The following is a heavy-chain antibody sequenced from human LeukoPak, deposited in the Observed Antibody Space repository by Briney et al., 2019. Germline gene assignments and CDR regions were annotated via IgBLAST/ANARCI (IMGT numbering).Heavy chain of an antibody. J-gene: IGHJ4*02. D-gene: IGHD6-19*01. CDR2: ISAYNGNT. CDR3: ARAGAVAGTAVSGRFDY. Sequence: ASVKVSCKVSGYTFTSYGISWVRQAPGQGLEWMGWISAYNGNTNYAQKLQGRVTMTTDTSTSTAYMELRSLRSDDTAVYYCARAGAVAGTAVSGRFDYWGQGTLVTVSS. CDR1: GYTFTSYG. V-gene: IGHV1-18*01.